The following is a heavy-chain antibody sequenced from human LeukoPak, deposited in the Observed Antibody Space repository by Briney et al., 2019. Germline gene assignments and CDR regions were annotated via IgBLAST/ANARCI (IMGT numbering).Heavy chain of an antibody. Sequence: EASVKVSCKASGYTFTSYYMHWVRQAPGQGLEWMGIINPSGGSTSYAQKFQGRVTMTRDTSTSTVYMELSSLRSEDTAVYYCARGRKMGATQRVSWFDPWGQGTLVTVSS. D-gene: IGHD1-26*01. J-gene: IGHJ5*02. CDR2: INPSGGST. CDR3: ARGRKMGATQRVSWFDP. V-gene: IGHV1-46*01. CDR1: GYTFTSYY.